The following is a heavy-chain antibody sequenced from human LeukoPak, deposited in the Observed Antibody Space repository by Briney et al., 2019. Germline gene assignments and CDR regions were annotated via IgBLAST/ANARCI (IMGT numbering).Heavy chain of an antibody. Sequence: ASVKVSCKASGYTFTGYYMHWVRQAPGQGLEWMGWINPNSGGTSYAQKFQGRVTMTRDTSISTAYMELSRLRSDDTAVYYCARGGWSIVVVPAATNWFDPWGQGTLVTVSS. CDR1: GYTFTGYY. J-gene: IGHJ5*02. CDR2: INPNSGGT. CDR3: ARGGWSIVVVPAATNWFDP. D-gene: IGHD2-2*01. V-gene: IGHV1-2*02.